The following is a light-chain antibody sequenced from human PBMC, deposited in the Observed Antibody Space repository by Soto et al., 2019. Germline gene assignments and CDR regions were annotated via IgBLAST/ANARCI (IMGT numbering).Light chain of an antibody. Sequence: EIVLTQSPATPSLSPGERATLSCRASQSVSSYLAWYQQKPGQAPRLLIYDASNRATGIPARFSGSGSGTDFTLTISSLEPEDFAVYYCQQRSNWRGSITFGPGTKVDIK. CDR3: QQRSNWRGSIT. CDR2: DAS. V-gene: IGKV3-11*01. J-gene: IGKJ3*01. CDR1: QSVSSY.